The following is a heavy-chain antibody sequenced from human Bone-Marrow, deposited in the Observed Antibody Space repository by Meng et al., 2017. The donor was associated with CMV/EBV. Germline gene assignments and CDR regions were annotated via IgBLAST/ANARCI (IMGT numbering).Heavy chain of an antibody. V-gene: IGHV3-9*01. CDR3: VRDLFSSGWYAKDV. D-gene: IGHD6-19*01. CDR2: ISWNSGDM. Sequence: SLKISCAASGFTFSSYSMNWVRQAPGKGLEWVSGISWNSGDMGHADSVKGRFTISRDNAQNSLYLQMNSLRAEDTALYYCVRDLFSSGWYAKDVWGQGSTVTVSS. J-gene: IGHJ6*02. CDR1: GFTFSSYS.